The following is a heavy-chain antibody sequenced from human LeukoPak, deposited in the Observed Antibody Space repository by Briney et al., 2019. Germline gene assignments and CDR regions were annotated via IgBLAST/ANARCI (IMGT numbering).Heavy chain of an antibody. V-gene: IGHV4-59*01. CDR2: IYYSGST. J-gene: IGHJ4*02. D-gene: IGHD3-10*01. CDR1: GGSISSYY. CDR3: ARVDRYYYGSGSSHYFDY. Sequence: SETLSLTCTVSGGSISSYYWSWIRQPPGKGLEWMGYIYYSGSTNYNPSLKSRVTISVDTSKNQFSLKLSSVTAADTAVYYCARVDRYYYGSGSSHYFDYWGQGTLVTVSS.